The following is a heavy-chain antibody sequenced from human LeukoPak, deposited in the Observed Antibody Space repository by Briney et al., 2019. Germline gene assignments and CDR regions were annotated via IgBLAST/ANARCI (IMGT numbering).Heavy chain of an antibody. D-gene: IGHD3-3*01. CDR1: GFTFSSYW. CDR3: ARALNPNFWSGYYGGYYYYGMDV. Sequence: PGGSLRLSCAASGFTFSSYWMHWVRQAPGKGLVWVSRINSDGSSTSYADSVKGRFTIFRDNAKNTLYLQMNSLRAEDTAVYYCARALNPNFWSGYYGGYYYYGMDVWGQGTTVTVS. V-gene: IGHV3-74*01. J-gene: IGHJ6*02. CDR2: INSDGSST.